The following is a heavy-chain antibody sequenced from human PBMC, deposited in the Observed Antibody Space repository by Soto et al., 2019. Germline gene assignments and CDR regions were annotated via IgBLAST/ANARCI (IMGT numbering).Heavy chain of an antibody. CDR2: INHSGST. CDR1: GGSFSGYY. Sequence: SETLSLTCAVYGGSFSGYYWSWIRQPPGKGLEWIGEINHSGSTNYNPSLKSRVTISVDTSKNQFSLKLSSVTAADTAVYYCAESSGSYYSYYGMDVWGQGTTVTV. J-gene: IGHJ6*02. V-gene: IGHV4-34*01. CDR3: AESSGSYYSYYGMDV. D-gene: IGHD3-10*01.